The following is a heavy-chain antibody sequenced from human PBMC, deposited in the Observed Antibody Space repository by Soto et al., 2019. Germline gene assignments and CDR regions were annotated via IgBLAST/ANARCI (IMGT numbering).Heavy chain of an antibody. J-gene: IGHJ4*02. D-gene: IGHD1-1*01. CDR1: GGSISTSNW. Sequence: QVQLQESGPGLVKPSGTLSLTCAVSGGSISTSNWWSWVRQPPVKGLDWIGEVYHSGSTNYNPSFKRRLAMSVDKSKNQFDLKLKSVTAADTALYYCARTITSGTRFDYWGQGSLVTVSS. V-gene: IGHV4-4*02. CDR3: ARTITSGTRFDY. CDR2: VYHSGST.